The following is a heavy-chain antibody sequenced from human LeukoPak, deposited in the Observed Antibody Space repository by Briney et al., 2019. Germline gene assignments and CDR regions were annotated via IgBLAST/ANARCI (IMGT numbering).Heavy chain of an antibody. V-gene: IGHV4-59*08. J-gene: IGHJ4*02. CDR2: IYYSGST. Sequence: SETLSLTCTVSGGSISSYYWGWIRQPPGKGLEWIGYIYYSGSTYYNPSLKSRVTISVDTSKNQLSLKLRSVTAADTAVYYCAGHHPRNTVDFWGQGTLVTVSS. CDR3: AGHHPRNTVDF. D-gene: IGHD2-8*02. CDR1: GGSISSYY.